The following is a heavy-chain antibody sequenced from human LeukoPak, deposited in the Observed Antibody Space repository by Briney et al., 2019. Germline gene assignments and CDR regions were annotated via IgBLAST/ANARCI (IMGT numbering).Heavy chain of an antibody. J-gene: IGHJ4*02. CDR2: ISAYNGNT. CDR3: ARGIIYYGSGSYYIMDY. D-gene: IGHD3-10*01. Sequence: ASVKVSCKASGYTFTSYGIGWVRQAPGQGLEWMGWISAYNGNTNCAQKLQGRVTMTTDTSTSTAYMELRSLRSDDTAVYYCARGIIYYGSGSYYIMDYWGQGTLVTVSS. CDR1: GYTFTSYG. V-gene: IGHV1-18*01.